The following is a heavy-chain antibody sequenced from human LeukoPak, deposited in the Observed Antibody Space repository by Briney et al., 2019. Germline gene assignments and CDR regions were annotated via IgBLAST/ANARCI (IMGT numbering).Heavy chain of an antibody. CDR2: IKEDGSEK. D-gene: IGHD2-2*01. Sequence: GGSLRLSCAASGFTFSSYWMSWVRQAPGKGLEWVANIKEDGSEKYYVDSVKGRLTISRDTAKSSLYLQMNSLRAEDTAVYYCARGRPTMTDYWGQGTLVTVSS. CDR3: ARGRPTMTDY. CDR1: GFTFSSYW. J-gene: IGHJ4*02. V-gene: IGHV3-7*02.